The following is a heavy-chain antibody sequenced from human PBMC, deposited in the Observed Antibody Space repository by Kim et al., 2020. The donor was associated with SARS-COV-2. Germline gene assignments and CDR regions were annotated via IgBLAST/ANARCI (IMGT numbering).Heavy chain of an antibody. CDR1: GFTFSSYG. J-gene: IGHJ4*02. D-gene: IGHD2-8*02. CDR2: ISYDGSNK. Sequence: GGSLRLSCAASGFTFSSYGMHWVRQAPGKGLEWVAVISYDGSNKYYADSVKGRFTISRDNSKNTLYLQMNSLRAEDTAVYYCAKELGGVPFQGGYWGQGTLVTVSS. V-gene: IGHV3-30*18. CDR3: AKELGGVPFQGGY.